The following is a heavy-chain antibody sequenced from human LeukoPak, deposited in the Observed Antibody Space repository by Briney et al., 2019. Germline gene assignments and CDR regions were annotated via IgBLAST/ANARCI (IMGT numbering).Heavy chain of an antibody. V-gene: IGHV3-30*18. Sequence: GGSLRLSCAASGFTFSSYGMHWVRQAPGKGLEWVAAISYDGNNKYYADSVKGRLTISRDNSKNTLYVQMNSLRAEDTAVYYCAKDLGGSTDYWGQGTLVTVSS. D-gene: IGHD5-12*01. CDR1: GFTFSSYG. J-gene: IGHJ4*02. CDR2: ISYDGNNK. CDR3: AKDLGGSTDY.